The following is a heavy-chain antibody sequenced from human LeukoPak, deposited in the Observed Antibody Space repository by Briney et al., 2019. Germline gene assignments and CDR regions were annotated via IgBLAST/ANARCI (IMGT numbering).Heavy chain of an antibody. CDR2: INPNSGGT. CDR3: ARVGGYPPYYYYMDV. V-gene: IGHV1-2*02. Sequence: GASVTVSCKASGYTFTVYYMHWVRQAPGQGSEWMGWINPNSGGTNYAQKFQGRVTMTRDTSISTAYMELSRLRSDDTAVYYCARVGGYPPYYYYMDVWGKGTTVTVSS. D-gene: IGHD5-18*01. J-gene: IGHJ6*03. CDR1: GYTFTVYY.